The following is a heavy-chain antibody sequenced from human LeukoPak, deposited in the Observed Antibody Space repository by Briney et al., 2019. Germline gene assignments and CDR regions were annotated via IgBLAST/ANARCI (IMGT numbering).Heavy chain of an antibody. V-gene: IGHV4-34*01. D-gene: IGHD2-21*01. CDR2: INHSGST. CDR3: ASEGDIGVAC. CDR1: GGSFSGYY. J-gene: IGHJ4*02. Sequence: SETLSLSCAVYGGSFSGYYWSWIRQPPGKGLEWIGEINHSGSTNYNSSLKSRVTISVDTSKNQFSLKLSSLTAADTAVYYCASEGDIGVACWGQGTLVTVSS.